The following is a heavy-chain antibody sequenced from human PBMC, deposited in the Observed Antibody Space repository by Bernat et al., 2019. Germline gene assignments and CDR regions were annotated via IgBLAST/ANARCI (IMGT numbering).Heavy chain of an antibody. CDR2: ISGSAGRGST. CDR1: GFTFSTYT. J-gene: IGHJ4*02. CDR3: AKDFNWDDGY. D-gene: IGHD1-1*01. V-gene: IGHV3-23*04. Sequence: EVQLVESGGGLVQPGGSLRLSCAASGFTFSTYTMTWVRQAPGKGLEYVAGISGSAGRGSTSYADPVKGRFTISRDNSKNTLYLQMNSLSAGDTAVYYCAKDFNWDDGYWGQGTLVTVSS.